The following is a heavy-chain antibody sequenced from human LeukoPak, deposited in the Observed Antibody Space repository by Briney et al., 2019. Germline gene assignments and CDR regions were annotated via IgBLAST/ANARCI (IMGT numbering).Heavy chain of an antibody. CDR3: ARVRLVVVAATIDY. CDR2: IYHSGST. J-gene: IGHJ4*02. Sequence: SETLSLTCTVSGYSIRSGYYWGWIRQPPGKGLEWIGSIYHSGSTYYNPSLKSRVTISVHTSKNQFSLKLSSVTAADTAVYYCARVRLVVVAATIDYWGQGTLVTVSS. D-gene: IGHD2-15*01. V-gene: IGHV4-38-2*02. CDR1: GYSIRSGYY.